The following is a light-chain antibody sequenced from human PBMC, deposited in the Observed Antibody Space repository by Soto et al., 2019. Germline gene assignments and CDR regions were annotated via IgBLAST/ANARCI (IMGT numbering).Light chain of an antibody. Sequence: QSALTQPASVSGSPGQSITISCTGTSSDVGGYKYVSWYQQHPDKAPKLIIFEVSNRPSGVPDRFSGSKSGNTASLTISWLQAEDEADYYCCSYAHTSRVFGGGTKVTVL. CDR1: SSDVGGYKY. CDR3: CSYAHTSRV. V-gene: IGLV2-14*01. CDR2: EVS. J-gene: IGLJ3*02.